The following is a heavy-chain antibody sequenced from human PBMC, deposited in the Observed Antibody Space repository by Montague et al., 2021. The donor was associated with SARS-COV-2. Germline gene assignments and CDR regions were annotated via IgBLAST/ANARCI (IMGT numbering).Heavy chain of an antibody. Sequence: SETLSLTCTVSGGSISTSPYFWGWIRQPPGKGLEWIGSIYYSGSTYYNPSLKSRFAISIDTSENQFTLKLSSVTAADTAVYECASGNRIAVAGTDFDYWGQGTLVTVSS. CDR1: GGSISTSPYF. CDR2: IYYSGST. V-gene: IGHV4-39*06. J-gene: IGHJ4*02. CDR3: ASGNRIAVAGTDFDY. D-gene: IGHD6-19*01.